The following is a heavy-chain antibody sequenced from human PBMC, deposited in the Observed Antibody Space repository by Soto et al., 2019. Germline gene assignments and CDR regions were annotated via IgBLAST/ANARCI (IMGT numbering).Heavy chain of an antibody. CDR2: IWYDGSNK. V-gene: IGHV3-33*01. CDR3: ARDDTYYYDRSGYYFDY. CDR1: GFTFSSYG. Sequence: GGSLRLSCAASGFTFSSYGMHWVRQAPGKGLEWVAVIWYDGSNKYYADSVKGRFTISRDNSKNTLYLQMNSLRAEDTAVYYCARDDTYYYDRSGYYFDYWGQGT. J-gene: IGHJ4*02. D-gene: IGHD3-22*01.